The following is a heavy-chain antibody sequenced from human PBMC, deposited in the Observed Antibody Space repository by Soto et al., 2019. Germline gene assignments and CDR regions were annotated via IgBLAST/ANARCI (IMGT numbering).Heavy chain of an antibody. J-gene: IGHJ5*02. V-gene: IGHV5-51*01. Sequence: PGESLKISCKGSGYSFTSYWIGWVRQMPGKGLEWMGIIYPGDSDTRYSPSFQGQVTISADKSISTAYLQWSSLKASDTAMYYCARHPAYCGGDCNWFDPWGQGTLVTVSS. CDR1: GYSFTSYW. D-gene: IGHD2-21*02. CDR2: IYPGDSDT. CDR3: ARHPAYCGGDCNWFDP.